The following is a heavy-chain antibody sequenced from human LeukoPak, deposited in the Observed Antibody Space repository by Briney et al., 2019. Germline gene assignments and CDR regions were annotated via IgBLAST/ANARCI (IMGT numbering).Heavy chain of an antibody. V-gene: IGHV6-1*01. D-gene: IGHD6-13*01. CDR1: GDSVSSNSAA. CDR3: ARSEPNGRQHASFDH. J-gene: IGHJ4*02. CDR2: TYRRSKLYN. Sequence: SQTLSLTCAISGDSVSSNSAAWNWIRQSPSRGLEWLGRTYRRSKLYNDYATLCESQIIINPDTSRNQFSLQLNSVSSEDTAVYYCARSEPNGRQHASFDHWGEGTLVTVSS.